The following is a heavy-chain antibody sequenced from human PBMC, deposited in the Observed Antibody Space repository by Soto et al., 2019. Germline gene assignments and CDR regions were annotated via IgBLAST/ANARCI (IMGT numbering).Heavy chain of an antibody. CDR2: IYWDDDK. J-gene: IGHJ4*02. V-gene: IGHV2-5*02. CDR1: GFSLSTSGMG. D-gene: IGHD6-13*01. Sequence: QITLKESGPTLVKPTQTFTLACTFSGFSLSTSGMGVGWIRQPPGKALEWLALIYWDDDKRYSPSLKSRLTITKETSKNQVVLTMTNRDPADTATYYCAHYSSTSSFDYWGQGTLVTVSS. CDR3: AHYSSTSSFDY.